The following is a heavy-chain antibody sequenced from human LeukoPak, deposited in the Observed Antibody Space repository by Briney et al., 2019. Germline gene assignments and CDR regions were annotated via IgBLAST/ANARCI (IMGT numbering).Heavy chain of an antibody. Sequence: SGGSLRLSCAASGFTFSSYAMSWVRQAPGKGLEWVSGVSGSGRSTYYADPVEGRFTISRDNSENTLDLQMNSLRAEDTAVYYCAKDKEIRFCSGGTCYRIDYFDYWGQGTLVTVSS. CDR3: AKDKEIRFCSGGTCYRIDYFDY. CDR1: GFTFSSYA. CDR2: VSGSGRST. J-gene: IGHJ4*02. V-gene: IGHV3-23*01. D-gene: IGHD2-15*01.